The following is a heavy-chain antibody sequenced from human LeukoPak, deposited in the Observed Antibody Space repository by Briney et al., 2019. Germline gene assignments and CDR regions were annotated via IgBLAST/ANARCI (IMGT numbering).Heavy chain of an antibody. CDR3: ARLGTMVRGVIVPSYYYYMDV. CDR1: GGSISSYY. D-gene: IGHD3-10*01. V-gene: IGHV4-59*01. CDR2: IYYSGST. J-gene: IGHJ6*03. Sequence: PSETLSLTCTVSGGSISSYYWSWIRQPPGKGLEWIGYIYYSGSTNYNPSLKSRVTISVDTSKNQFSLKLSSVTAADTAAYYCARLGTMVRGVIVPSYYYYMDVWGKGTTVTISS.